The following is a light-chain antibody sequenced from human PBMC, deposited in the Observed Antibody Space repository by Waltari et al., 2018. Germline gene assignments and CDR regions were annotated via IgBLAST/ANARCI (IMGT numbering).Light chain of an antibody. CDR1: QSISRY. CDR3: QNHERLPAM. Sequence: ELVLTQSPGTLSLSPGDRATLSCRASQSISRYLAWYQQKPGQAPRLLIYAASSRATGIPDRFSGSGSGTDFSLTISRLEPEDFAVYYCQNHERLPAMFGQGTKVEIK. V-gene: IGKV3-20*01. CDR2: AAS. J-gene: IGKJ1*01.